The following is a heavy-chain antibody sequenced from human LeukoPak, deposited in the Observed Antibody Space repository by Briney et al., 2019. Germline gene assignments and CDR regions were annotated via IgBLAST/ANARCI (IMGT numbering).Heavy chain of an antibody. CDR2: INPSGGST. D-gene: IGHD3-3*01. CDR3: ARNMGRNYDFWSGSPGLDV. Sequence: GASVKVSCKASRYTFTSYYMHWVRQAPGQGLEWMGIINPSGGSTSYAQKFQGRVTMTRDTSTSTVYMELSSLRSEDTAVYYCARNMGRNYDFWSGSPGLDVWGQGTTVTVPS. J-gene: IGHJ6*02. CDR1: RYTFTSYY. V-gene: IGHV1-46*01.